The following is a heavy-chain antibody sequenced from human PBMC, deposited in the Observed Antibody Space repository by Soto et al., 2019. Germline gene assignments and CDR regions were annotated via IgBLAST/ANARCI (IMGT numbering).Heavy chain of an antibody. V-gene: IGHV4-4*02. CDR2: IYHSGST. CDR3: ARGGTGDLDY. D-gene: IGHD7-27*01. J-gene: IGHJ4*02. CDR1: GASISSDKW. Sequence: QVQLQESGPGLVKPSGTLSLTCAVSGASISSDKWWSWVRQPPGKGLEWIGEIYHSGSTNYIPSLKSRVSISVDTSQNQFSLKLNSVTAADTAVYYCARGGTGDLDYWGQGALVTVSS.